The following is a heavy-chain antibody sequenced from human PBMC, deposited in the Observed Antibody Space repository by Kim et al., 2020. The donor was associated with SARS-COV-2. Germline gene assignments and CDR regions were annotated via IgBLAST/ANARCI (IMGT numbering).Heavy chain of an antibody. J-gene: IGHJ6*02. CDR2: INHSGST. Sequence: SETLSLTCAVYGGSFSGYYWSWIRQPPGKGLEWIGEINHSGSTNYNPSLKSRVTISVDTSKNQFSLKLSSVTAADTAVYYCARVHDILTGYNPKGRFLMDVWGQGTTVTVSS. D-gene: IGHD3-9*01. CDR3: ARVHDILTGYNPKGRFLMDV. V-gene: IGHV4-34*01. CDR1: GGSFSGYY.